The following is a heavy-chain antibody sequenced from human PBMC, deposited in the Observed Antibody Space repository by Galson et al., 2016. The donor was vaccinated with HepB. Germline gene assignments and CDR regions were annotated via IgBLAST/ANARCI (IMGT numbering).Heavy chain of an antibody. CDR2: ISGSGDNT. CDR3: AKDAKRMPTGNGGIYDY. V-gene: IGHV3-23*01. D-gene: IGHD1-1*01. Sequence: SLRLSCAASKFTFSTCAMSWVRQAPGKGLEWVSTISGSGDNTFHAESVKGRFTISRDNPRNTLFLQMNSLPAEDTAVYYCAKDAKRMPTGNGGIYDYWGQGTLVTVSS. CDR1: KFTFSTCA. J-gene: IGHJ4*02.